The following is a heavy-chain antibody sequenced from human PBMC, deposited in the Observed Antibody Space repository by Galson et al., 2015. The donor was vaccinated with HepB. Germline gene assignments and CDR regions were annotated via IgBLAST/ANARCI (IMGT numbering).Heavy chain of an antibody. D-gene: IGHD1-20*01. V-gene: IGHV1-2*06. CDR3: ARDRTITGPMDV. CDR2: INPNSGGT. Sequence: SVKVSCKASGYTFTGYYMHWVRQAPGQGLEWMGRINPNSGGTNYAQKFQGRVTMTRDTSISTAYMELSRLRSDDTAVYYCARDRTITGPMDVWGKGTTVTVSS. J-gene: IGHJ6*04. CDR1: GYTFTGYY.